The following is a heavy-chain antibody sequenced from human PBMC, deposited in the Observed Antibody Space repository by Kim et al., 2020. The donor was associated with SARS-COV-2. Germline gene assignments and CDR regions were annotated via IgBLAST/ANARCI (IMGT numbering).Heavy chain of an antibody. CDR1: GFTFSSYA. CDR3: ARDFWSGYYHDAFDI. D-gene: IGHD3-3*01. J-gene: IGHJ3*02. CDR2: ISYDGSNK. V-gene: IGHV3-30-3*01. Sequence: GGSLRLSCAASGFTFSSYAMHWVRQAPGKGLEWVAVISYDGSNKYYADSVKGRFTISRDNSKNTLYLQMNSLRAEDTAVYYCARDFWSGYYHDAFDIWGQGTMVTVSS.